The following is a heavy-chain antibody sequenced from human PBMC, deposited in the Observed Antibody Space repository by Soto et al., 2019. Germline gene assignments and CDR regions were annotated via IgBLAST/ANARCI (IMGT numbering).Heavy chain of an antibody. J-gene: IGHJ4*02. Sequence: VPVKVSSKASGHRFTDHCISWVRQAPGHGLEWMGWISGHVGKRKYARKFQGRVTMTTDASTRTAYMEVRRLSSHDTAVHYLAGEFYPRANYFDQRLRVTMVAVSS. CDR1: GHRFTDHC. CDR3: AGEFYPRANYFDQ. D-gene: IGHD3-10*01. V-gene: IGHV1-18*01. CDR2: ISGHVGKR.